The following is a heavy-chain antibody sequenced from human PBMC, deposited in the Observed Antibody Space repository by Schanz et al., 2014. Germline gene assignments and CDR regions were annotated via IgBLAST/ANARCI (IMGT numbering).Heavy chain of an antibody. CDR1: GFTFRDYY. D-gene: IGHD3-22*01. V-gene: IGHV3-11*01. CDR2: IATSSSTR. Sequence: QVQLVESGGGLVKPGGSLRLSCAASGFTFRDYYMSWIRQAPGKGLEWLSYIATSSSTRHYADSVKGRFTISRDNSKNTLYLQMNSLRAEDTAVYYCAKDPSHGDYDYYFDYWGQGTLVTVSS. CDR3: AKDPSHGDYDYYFDY. J-gene: IGHJ4*02.